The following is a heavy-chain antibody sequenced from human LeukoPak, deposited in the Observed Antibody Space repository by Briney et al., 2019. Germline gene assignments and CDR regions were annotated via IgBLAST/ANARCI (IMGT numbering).Heavy chain of an antibody. Sequence: SETLSLTCTVSGGPISTYYWSWIRQPPGKGLEWIGYIYYSGSTNYNPSLKSRVTISVDTSKNQFSLKLSSVTAADTAVYYCARGALYYYGSGSYVDDAFDIWGQGTMITVSS. V-gene: IGHV4-59*01. CDR2: IYYSGST. CDR1: GGPISTYY. J-gene: IGHJ3*02. D-gene: IGHD3-10*01. CDR3: ARGALYYYGSGSYVDDAFDI.